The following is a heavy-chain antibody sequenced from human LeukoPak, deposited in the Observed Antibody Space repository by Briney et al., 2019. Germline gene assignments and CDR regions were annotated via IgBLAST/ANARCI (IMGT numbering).Heavy chain of an antibody. CDR1: GYTFTSYA. CDR3: ARESFGGSPLVH. V-gene: IGHV1-3*03. CDR2: INAGHGNT. D-gene: IGHD2-15*01. J-gene: IGHJ4*02. Sequence: GASVKVSCTASGYTFTSYAMHWVRQAPGQRLEWMGWINAGHGNTKYSQEFQGRVTITRDTSANTVYMELSGLRSEDTAVYYCARESFGGSPLVHWGQGTLVTVSS.